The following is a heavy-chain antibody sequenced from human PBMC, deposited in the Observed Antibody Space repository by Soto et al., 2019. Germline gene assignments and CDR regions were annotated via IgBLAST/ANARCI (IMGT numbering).Heavy chain of an antibody. CDR1: GFTFSSYG. CDR3: AKDHYYDTTGYCDY. Sequence: QVQLVESGGGVVQPGRSLRLSCAASGFTFSSYGMHWVRQAPGKGLEWVAVISYDKSNKYYADSVKGRFTISRDNSKNTLYLQMNSLGAEDTAVYYWAKDHYYDTTGYCDYWGQGTLVTVSS. CDR2: ISYDKSNK. V-gene: IGHV3-30*18. J-gene: IGHJ4*02. D-gene: IGHD3-22*01.